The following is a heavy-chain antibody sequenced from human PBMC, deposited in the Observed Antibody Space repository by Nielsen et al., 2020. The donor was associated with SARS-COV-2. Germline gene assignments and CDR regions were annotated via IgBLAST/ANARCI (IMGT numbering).Heavy chain of an antibody. CDR2: IKQDGSEK. V-gene: IGHV3-7*01. J-gene: IGHJ4*02. CDR3: ARDRITMRACDY. D-gene: IGHD3-22*01. CDR1: GFSFRSYW. Sequence: GGSLRLSCAASGFSFRSYWMSWVRQAPGKGLEWVANIKQDGSEKYYVDSVKGRFTISRDNAKNSLYLQMNSLRAEDTAVYYCARDRITMRACDYWGQGTLVTVSS.